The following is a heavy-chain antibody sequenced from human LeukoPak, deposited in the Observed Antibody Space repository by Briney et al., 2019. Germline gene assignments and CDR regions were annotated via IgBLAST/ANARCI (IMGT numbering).Heavy chain of an antibody. V-gene: IGHV3-15*05. CDR2: FTTKSEGGII. Sequence: GGSLRLSCAASGFTFSNAWMTWVRQAPGKGLEWGCRFTTKSEGGIIDYAAPVKGRFTISRDNAKNTLYLQMNSLRADDTGMYYCARVDTATTLFPFWGQGTLVTVSS. J-gene: IGHJ4*02. CDR3: ARVDTATTLFPF. D-gene: IGHD4-17*01. CDR1: GFTFSNAW.